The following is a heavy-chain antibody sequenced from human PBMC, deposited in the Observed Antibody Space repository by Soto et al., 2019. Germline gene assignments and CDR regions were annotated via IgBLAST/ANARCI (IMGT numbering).Heavy chain of an antibody. CDR2: ISWNSGSI. Sequence: GGSLRLSCAASGFTFDDYAMHWVRQAPGKGLEWVSGISWNSGSIAYADSVKGRFTISRDNAKNSLYLQMNSLRAEDTALYYCANDSRRFLEWLFDAFDIWGQGTMVTVSS. CDR3: ANDSRRFLEWLFDAFDI. J-gene: IGHJ3*02. V-gene: IGHV3-9*01. D-gene: IGHD3-3*01. CDR1: GFTFDDYA.